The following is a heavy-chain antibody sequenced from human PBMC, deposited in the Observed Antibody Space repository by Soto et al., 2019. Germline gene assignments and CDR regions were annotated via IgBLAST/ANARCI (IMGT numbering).Heavy chain of an antibody. CDR2: ISSSSSYI. Sequence: PGGSLRLSCAASGFTFSSYSMNWVRQAPGKGLEWVSSISSSSSYIYYADSVKGRFTISRDNAKNSLYLQMNSLRAEDTAVYYCARDLRTVTTAIDYWGQGTLVTVSS. V-gene: IGHV3-21*01. CDR1: GFTFSSYS. D-gene: IGHD4-4*01. J-gene: IGHJ4*02. CDR3: ARDLRTVTTAIDY.